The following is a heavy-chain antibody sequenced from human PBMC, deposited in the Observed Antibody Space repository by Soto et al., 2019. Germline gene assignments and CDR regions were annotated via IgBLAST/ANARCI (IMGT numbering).Heavy chain of an antibody. Sequence: ASVKVSCKASGYTFTGYYMHWVRQAPGQGLEWMGWINPNSGGTNYAQKFQGRVTMTRDTSISTAYMELSRLRSDDTAVYYCASASGANYHYHTYRFGVEGWGTTATVT. D-gene: IGHD4-4*01. CDR1: GYTFTGYY. J-gene: IGHJ6*04. CDR2: INPNSGGT. V-gene: IGHV1-2*02. CDR3: ASASGANYHYHTYRFGVEG.